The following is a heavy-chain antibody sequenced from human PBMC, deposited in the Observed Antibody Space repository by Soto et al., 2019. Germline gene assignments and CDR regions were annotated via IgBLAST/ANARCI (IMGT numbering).Heavy chain of an antibody. CDR3: ARDPSPLLRYFDWLPMDYYYGMDV. J-gene: IGHJ6*02. Sequence: EVQLVESGGGLVQPGGSLRLSCAASGFTFSSYWMSWVRQAPGKGLEWVANIKQDGSEKYYVDSVKGRFTISRDNAKNSLYLQMNSLRAEDTAVYYCARDPSPLLRYFDWLPMDYYYGMDVWGQGTTVTVSS. D-gene: IGHD3-9*01. CDR1: GFTFSSYW. V-gene: IGHV3-7*03. CDR2: IKQDGSEK.